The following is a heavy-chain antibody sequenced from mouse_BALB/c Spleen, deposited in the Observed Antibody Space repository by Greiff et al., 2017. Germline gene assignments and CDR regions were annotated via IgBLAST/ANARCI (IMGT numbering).Heavy chain of an antibody. J-gene: IGHJ3*01. CDR3: TRGGFTTATAY. D-gene: IGHD1-2*01. V-gene: IGHV1S81*02. CDR2: INPSNGGT. Sequence: QVQLQQSGAELVTPGASVTLSCKASGYTFTSYCMYWVKQRPGQGLEWIGEINPSNGGTNFNEKFKSKATLTVDKSSSTAYMQLSSLTSEDSAVYYCTRGGFTTATAYWGQGTLVTVSA. CDR1: GYTFTSYC.